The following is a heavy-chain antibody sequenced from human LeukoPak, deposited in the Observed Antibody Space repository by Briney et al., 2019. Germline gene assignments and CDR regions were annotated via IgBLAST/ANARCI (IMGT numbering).Heavy chain of an antibody. D-gene: IGHD2-15*01. V-gene: IGHV3-15*01. Sequence: GGSLRLSCAASGFSFSNAWMSWVRQAPGKGLEWVGQIKSKTDGGTTDDAAPVKGRFTISRDDSKNTLYLQMNSLKTEDTAVYYCTTEGNIVVVVAASSAFDIWGQGTMVTVSS. J-gene: IGHJ3*02. CDR2: IKSKTDGGTT. CDR1: GFSFSNAW. CDR3: TTEGNIVVVVAASSAFDI.